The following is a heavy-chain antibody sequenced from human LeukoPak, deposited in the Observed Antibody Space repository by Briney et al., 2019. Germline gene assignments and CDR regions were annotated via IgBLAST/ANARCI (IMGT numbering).Heavy chain of an antibody. CDR2: IYYSGST. Sequence: SETLSLTCTVSGGSISSSSYSWGWLRQPPGKGLEWIGRIYYSGSTYYNPSLKTRVTISLDTSKNQFSLKLSSVTAADTAVYYWARRVGATLYYYYYMDVWGKGTTVTVSS. CDR1: GGSISSSSYS. J-gene: IGHJ6*03. D-gene: IGHD1-26*01. V-gene: IGHV4-39*07. CDR3: ARRVGATLYYYYYMDV.